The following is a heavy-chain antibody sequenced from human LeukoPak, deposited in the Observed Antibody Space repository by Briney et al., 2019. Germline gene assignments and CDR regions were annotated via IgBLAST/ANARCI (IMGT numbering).Heavy chain of an antibody. V-gene: IGHV1-2*02. CDR2: INPNSGGT. CDR1: GYTFTGYY. D-gene: IGHD4-11*01. Sequence: ASVKVSCKASGYTFTGYYMHWVRQAPGQGLEWMGWINPNSGGTNYAQKFQGRVTMTRDTSISTAYMELSRLRSDDTAVYYCARDDDYLMYNWSDPWGQGTLVTVSS. J-gene: IGHJ5*02. CDR3: ARDDDYLMYNWSDP.